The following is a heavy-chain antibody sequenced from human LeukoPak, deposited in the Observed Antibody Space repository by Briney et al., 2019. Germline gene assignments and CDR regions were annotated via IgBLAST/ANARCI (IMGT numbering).Heavy chain of an antibody. V-gene: IGHV1-18*01. CDR1: GYTFTSYG. J-gene: IGHJ4*02. Sequence: VASVKVSCKASGYTFTSYGISWVRQAPGQGLEWMGWISAYNGNTNYAQKLQGRVSMATDTSTSTAYMELRSLRSDDTAVYYCARVRDSSSGWYPSGSFDYWGQGTLVTVSS. D-gene: IGHD6-19*01. CDR3: ARVRDSSSGWYPSGSFDY. CDR2: ISAYNGNT.